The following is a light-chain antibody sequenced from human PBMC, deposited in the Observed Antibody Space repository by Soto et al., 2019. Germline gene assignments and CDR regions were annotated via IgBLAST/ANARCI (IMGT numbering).Light chain of an antibody. V-gene: IGKV3-15*01. CDR2: GAS. J-gene: IGKJ4*01. CDR3: QQYNNWPPLT. CDR1: KSVSST. Sequence: EIVMTQSPATLSVSPGERAILSCRASKSVSSTLAWYQQQPGQAPRLLIYGASTRATGIPARFSGSGSGTEFTLSISSLQSEDFAIYYCQQYNNWPPLTFGGGTKVEIK.